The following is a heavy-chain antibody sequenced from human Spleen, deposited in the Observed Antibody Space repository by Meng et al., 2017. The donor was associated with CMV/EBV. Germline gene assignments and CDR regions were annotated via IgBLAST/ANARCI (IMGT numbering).Heavy chain of an antibody. D-gene: IGHD2-8*01. CDR2: ISWNSGSI. J-gene: IGHJ3*02. CDR1: GFTFDDYA. CDR3: AKDIEILYRENAFDI. V-gene: IGHV3-9*01. Sequence: SLKISCAASGFTFDDYAMHWVRQAPGKGLEWVSGISWNSGSIGYADSVKGRFTISRDNAKNSLYLQMNSLRAEDTALYYCAKDIEILYRENAFDIWGQGTMVTVSS.